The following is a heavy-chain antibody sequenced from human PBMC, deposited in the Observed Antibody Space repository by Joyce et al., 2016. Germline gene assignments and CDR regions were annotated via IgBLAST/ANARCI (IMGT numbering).Heavy chain of an antibody. CDR1: GGSFSSYA. Sequence: QVQLVQSGAEVKKPGSSVKVSCKASGGSFSSYAINWVRQATGQGREWMGGIIPIFGPANYAQKFQGRVTITADESTSTAYMELSSLKSEDTAVYYCARDLRAPSTSNDAFDIWGQGTMVTVSS. V-gene: IGHV1-69*01. J-gene: IGHJ3*02. CDR3: ARDLRAPSTSNDAFDI. CDR2: IIPIFGPA.